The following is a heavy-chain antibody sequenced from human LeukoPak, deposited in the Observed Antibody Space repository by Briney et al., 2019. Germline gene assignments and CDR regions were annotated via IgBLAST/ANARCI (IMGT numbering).Heavy chain of an antibody. V-gene: IGHV3-30-3*01. CDR3: ARDGYGLDTPMVSTIFDY. CDR2: ISYDGSNK. CDR1: GFTFSSYA. J-gene: IGHJ4*02. D-gene: IGHD5-18*01. Sequence: PGGSLRLSCAASGFTFSSYAMHWVRQAPGKGLEWVAVISYDGSNKYYADFVKGRFTISRDNSKNTLYLQMNSLRAEDTAVYYCARDGYGLDTPMVSTIFDYWGQGTLVTVSS.